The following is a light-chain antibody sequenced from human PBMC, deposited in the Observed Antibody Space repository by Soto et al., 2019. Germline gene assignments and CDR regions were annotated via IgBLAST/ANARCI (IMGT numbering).Light chain of an antibody. CDR2: EVS. CDR3: SSYTSSSTSV. V-gene: IGLV2-14*01. J-gene: IGLJ1*01. Sequence: QSVLTQPGSVSGSPGQSIAISCTGTSSDVGGYNYVSWYQQHPGKAPKLMIYEVSNRPSGVSNRFSGSKSGNTASLTISALQAEDEADYYCSSYTSSSTSVFGTGTKVTVL. CDR1: SSDVGGYNY.